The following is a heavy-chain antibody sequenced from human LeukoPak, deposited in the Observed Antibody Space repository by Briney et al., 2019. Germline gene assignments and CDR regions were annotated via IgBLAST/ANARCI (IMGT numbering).Heavy chain of an antibody. D-gene: IGHD1-26*01. V-gene: IGHV1-69*01. CDR2: IIPIFDTA. J-gene: IGHJ1*01. CDR1: GGTFSSYA. Sequence: ASVKVSCKASGGTFSSYAISWVRQAPGQGLEWMGGIIPIFDTANYAQKFQGRVTITADESTITAYMELSSLRCEDTAVYYCVRDLSRKWEVRPGYFQHWGQGTLVTVSS. CDR3: VRDLSRKWEVRPGYFQH.